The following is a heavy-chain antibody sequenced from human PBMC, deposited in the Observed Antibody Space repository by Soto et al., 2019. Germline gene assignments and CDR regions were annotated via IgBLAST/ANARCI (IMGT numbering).Heavy chain of an antibody. CDR1: VFTFSTHA. D-gene: IGHD2-2*01. Sequence: GSLRLSGVASVFTFSTHAMSWVRQAPGKGLEWVSTFSGSGGNIYYAESVKGRLTISRDDSKNTLYLQMNSLRVEDTAVYYCAKDPPWTVGPLAMDVWGQGTTVTVSS. CDR2: FSGSGGNI. V-gene: IGHV3-23*01. CDR3: AKDPPWTVGPLAMDV. J-gene: IGHJ6*02.